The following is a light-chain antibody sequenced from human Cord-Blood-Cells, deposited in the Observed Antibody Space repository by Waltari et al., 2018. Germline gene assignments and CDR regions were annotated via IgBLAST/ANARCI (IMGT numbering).Light chain of an antibody. CDR2: GAS. J-gene: IGKJ2*01. CDR1: PRVRSN. V-gene: IGKV3-15*01. CDR3: QQYKNWPDT. Sequence: IVMPQPPATLSVSPGERATLSCRASPRVRSNLAWYQLKPGQAPRLLIYGASTRATGTPARFSGSESGKEVTLTSSSLQCEDFAVYDCQQYKNWPDTFGQGTKLEIK.